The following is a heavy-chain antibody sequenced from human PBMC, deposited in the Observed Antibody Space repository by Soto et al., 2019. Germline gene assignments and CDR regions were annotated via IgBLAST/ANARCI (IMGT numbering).Heavy chain of an antibody. V-gene: IGHV4-61*01. CDR2: SYYSGST. Sequence: PSETLSLTCAPSGGSDSSGSYYSSWLRQPPGKGLEWIGYSYYSGSTNYNPSLKSRVTISVDTSRNQFSLKLSSVTAADTAVYYCARWVERSGFDPRGQGSLVTVSS. CDR1: GGSDSSGSYY. J-gene: IGHJ5*02. D-gene: IGHD2-15*01. CDR3: ARWVERSGFDP.